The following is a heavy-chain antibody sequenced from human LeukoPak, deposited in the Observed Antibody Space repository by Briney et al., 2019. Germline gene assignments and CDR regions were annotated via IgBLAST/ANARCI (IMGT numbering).Heavy chain of an antibody. V-gene: IGHV1-18*01. D-gene: IGHD6-19*01. CDR3: AISGYSSGWEPYYFDY. Sequence: GASVKVSCKASGYTFTSYGISWVRQAPGQGLEWMGWISGYNGNTNYAQKLQGRVTMTTDTSTSTAYMELRSLRSDDTAVYYCAISGYSSGWEPYYFDYWGQGTLVTVSS. CDR2: ISGYNGNT. CDR1: GYTFTSYG. J-gene: IGHJ4*02.